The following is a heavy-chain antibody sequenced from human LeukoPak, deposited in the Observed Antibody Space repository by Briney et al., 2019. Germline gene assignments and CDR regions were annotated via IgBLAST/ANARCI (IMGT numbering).Heavy chain of an antibody. CDR2: IHHSGDT. J-gene: IGHJ4*02. V-gene: IGHV4-38-2*02. CDR1: GYSISSGYY. CDR3: ARASLTPDCSSTSCYSDY. Sequence: SETLSLTCSVSGYSISSGYYWGWIRQPPGKGLEWIGSIHHSGDTYYNPSLKSRVTFSVDTSKNQFSLKLSSVTAADTAMYYCARASLTPDCSSTSCYSDYWGQGALVTVSS. D-gene: IGHD2-2*01.